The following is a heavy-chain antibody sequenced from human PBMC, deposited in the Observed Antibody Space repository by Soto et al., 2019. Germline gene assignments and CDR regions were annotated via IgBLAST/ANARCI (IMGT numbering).Heavy chain of an antibody. Sequence: QVQLVQPGAEVKKPGSAVKVSCKASGGTFSSYAISWVRQAPGQGLEWMGGIIPIFGTANYAQKFQGRVTITADESTSTAYMELSSLRSEDTAVYYCARQIAARRGAFYNWFDPWGQGTLVTVSS. V-gene: IGHV1-69*01. CDR2: IIPIFGTA. J-gene: IGHJ5*02. CDR1: GGTFSSYA. D-gene: IGHD6-6*01. CDR3: ARQIAARRGAFYNWFDP.